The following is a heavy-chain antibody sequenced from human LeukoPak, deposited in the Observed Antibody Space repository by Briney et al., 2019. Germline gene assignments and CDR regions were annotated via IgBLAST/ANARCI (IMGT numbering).Heavy chain of an antibody. V-gene: IGHV4-4*07. CDR1: GGSISSYY. D-gene: IGHD3-22*01. CDR3: ARELSSGYYGDAFDI. Sequence: SETLSLTCTVSGGSISSYYWSWIRQPAGKGLEWIGRIYTSGSTNYNPSLKSRVIMSVDTSKNQFSLKLSSVTAADTDVYYCARELSSGYYGDAFDIWGQGTMVTVSS. J-gene: IGHJ3*02. CDR2: IYTSGST.